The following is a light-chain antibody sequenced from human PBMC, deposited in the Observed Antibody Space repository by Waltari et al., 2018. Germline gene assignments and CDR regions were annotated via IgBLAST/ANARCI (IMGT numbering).Light chain of an antibody. J-gene: IGLJ2*01. V-gene: IGLV2-11*01. CDR1: SSNAGGYNY. CDR3: CSCAGSNAWV. Sequence: QSPLTQPRSVSGSPGQSVTISCTGTSSNAGGYNYVSWYQQHPAKAPRLLIHNVNARPSGVPGRFSDSKSGNTAALAVSGLQADDEAAYYCCSCAGSNAWVCDGGTTLTVL. CDR2: NVN.